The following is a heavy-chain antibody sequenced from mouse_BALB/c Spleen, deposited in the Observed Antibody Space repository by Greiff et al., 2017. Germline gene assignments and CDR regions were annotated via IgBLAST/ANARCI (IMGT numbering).Heavy chain of an antibody. V-gene: IGHV1-80*01. Sequence: QVQLQQSGAELVRPGSSVKISCKASGYAFSSYWMNWVKQRPGQGLEWIGQIYPGDGDTNYNGKFKGKATLTADKSSSTAYMQLSSLTSEDSAVYFCAMYDDYYAMDYWGQGTTVTVSS. CDR3: AMYDDYYAMDY. CDR1: GYAFSSYW. CDR2: IYPGDGDT. J-gene: IGHJ4*01. D-gene: IGHD2-14*01.